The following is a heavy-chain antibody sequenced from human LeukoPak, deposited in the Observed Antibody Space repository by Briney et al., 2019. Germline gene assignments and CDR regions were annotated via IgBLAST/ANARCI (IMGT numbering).Heavy chain of an antibody. Sequence: VASVKVSCKASGYTFTGYYMHWVRQAPGQGLEWMGWINPNSGGTNYAQKFQGRVTMTRDTSISTAYMELSRLRSDDTAVYYCARGGYCSGGSCYTIFDYWGQGTLVTVSS. J-gene: IGHJ4*02. CDR2: INPNSGGT. CDR1: GYTFTGYY. D-gene: IGHD2-15*01. V-gene: IGHV1-2*02. CDR3: ARGGYCSGGSCYTIFDY.